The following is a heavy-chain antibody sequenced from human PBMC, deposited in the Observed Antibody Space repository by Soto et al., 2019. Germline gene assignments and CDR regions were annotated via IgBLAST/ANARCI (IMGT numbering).Heavy chain of an antibody. V-gene: IGHV4-30-4*01. CDR1: GGSISSRDCY. CDR2: IYYSGST. CDR3: ARDWEVVRGGGEYGMDA. D-gene: IGHD3-10*01. Sequence: PSETLSLTCTVSGGSISSRDCYWSWIRQPPGKGLEWIGNIYYSGSTYYNPSLKSRVTISLDTSKNQFSLRLSSVTAADTAVYYCARDWEVVRGGGEYGMDAWGQGTTVTVSS. J-gene: IGHJ6*02.